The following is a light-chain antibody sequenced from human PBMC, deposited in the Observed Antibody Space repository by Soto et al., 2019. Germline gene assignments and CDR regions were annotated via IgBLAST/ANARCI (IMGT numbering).Light chain of an antibody. V-gene: IGKV3-15*01. CDR3: QQYTTWPPLT. Sequence: EIVMTQSPATLSVSPGERATLSCRASQSVSSNLAWYQQKPGQAPRLLIFGASNRATDIPARFTGSGSGTEFTLTITSLQSEDFAVYYCQQYTTWPPLTFGGGTKVEIK. CDR2: GAS. J-gene: IGKJ4*01. CDR1: QSVSSN.